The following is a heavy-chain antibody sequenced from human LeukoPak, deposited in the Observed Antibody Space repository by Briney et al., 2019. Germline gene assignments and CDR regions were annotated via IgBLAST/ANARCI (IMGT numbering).Heavy chain of an antibody. V-gene: IGHV3-21*01. D-gene: IGHD3-22*01. Sequence: GGSLRLSCAASGFTFSSYSMNWVRQAPGKGLEWVSSISSSSSYIYYADSVKGRFTISRDNAKNSLYMQMNSLRAEDTAVYYCARDDSPYYDSSRNPFDYWGQGTLVTVSS. CDR2: ISSSSSYI. J-gene: IGHJ4*02. CDR3: ARDDSPYYDSSRNPFDY. CDR1: GFTFSSYS.